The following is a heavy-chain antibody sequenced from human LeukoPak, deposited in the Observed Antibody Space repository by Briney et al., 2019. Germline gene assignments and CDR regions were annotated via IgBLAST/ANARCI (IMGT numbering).Heavy chain of an antibody. CDR1: GFTFSSYA. J-gene: IGHJ4*02. CDR2: ISGSGGST. CDR3: AKDLQGSIRSPTDY. V-gene: IGHV3-23*01. Sequence: PGGSLRLSCAASGFTFSSYAMSWVRQAPGKGLEWVSAISGSGGSTYYADSVKGRFTISRDNSKNTLYLQMNSLRAEDTAVYYCAKDLQGSIRSPTDYWGQGTLVTVSS. D-gene: IGHD1-26*01.